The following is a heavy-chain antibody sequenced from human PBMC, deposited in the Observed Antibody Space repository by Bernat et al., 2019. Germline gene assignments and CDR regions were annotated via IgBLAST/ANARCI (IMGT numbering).Heavy chain of an antibody. CDR2: ISFTGSNQ. CDR1: GFTFSSYA. CDR3: ARGGHYHYDMGDYPPMYDS. Sequence: QVQLVESGGGVVQPGRSLRLSCAASGFTFSSYAMHWVRQAPGKGLEWVALISFTGSNQFYADSVKGRFTVSRDNSKNTLNLQMNSLRAEDTAVYYCARGGHYHYDMGDYPPMYDSWGQGILVTVSS. V-gene: IGHV3-30-3*01. J-gene: IGHJ4*02. D-gene: IGHD3-22*01.